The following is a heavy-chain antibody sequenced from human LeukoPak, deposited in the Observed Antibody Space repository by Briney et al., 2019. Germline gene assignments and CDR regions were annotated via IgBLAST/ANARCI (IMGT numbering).Heavy chain of an antibody. CDR1: GGTFSSYA. J-gene: IGHJ3*02. CDR2: IIPIFGTA. D-gene: IGHD3-22*01. V-gene: IGHV1-69*13. Sequence: SVKVSCKASGGTFSSYAISWVRQAPGQGLEWMGGIIPIFGTANYAQKFQSRVTITADESTSTAYMELSSLRSEDTAVYYCARGGYYYDSSGYNDAFDIWGQGTMVTVSS. CDR3: ARGGYYYDSSGYNDAFDI.